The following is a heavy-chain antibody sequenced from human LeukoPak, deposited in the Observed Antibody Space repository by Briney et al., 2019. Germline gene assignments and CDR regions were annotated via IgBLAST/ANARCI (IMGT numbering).Heavy chain of an antibody. CDR3: ARDRGGSYYSNRDRAFDI. CDR2: IIPIFGTA. D-gene: IGHD1-26*01. Sequence: SVKVSCKASGGTFSSYAISWVRQAPGQGLEWMGGIIPIFGTANYAQKFQGRVTITADESTSTAYMELSSLRSEDTAVYYCARDRGGSYYSNRDRAFDIWGQGTMVTVSS. CDR1: GGTFSSYA. J-gene: IGHJ3*02. V-gene: IGHV1-69*13.